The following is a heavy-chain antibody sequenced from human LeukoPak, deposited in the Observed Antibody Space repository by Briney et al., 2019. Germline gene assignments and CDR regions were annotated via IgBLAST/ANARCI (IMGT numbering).Heavy chain of an antibody. CDR1: GFTFSSYA. D-gene: IGHD3-22*01. Sequence: GGSLRLSCSASGFTFSSYAMHWVRQAPGKGLKCVSAISSNGGSTYYADSVKGRLTISRDNSKNTLYLQMSSLRVEDTAVYYCVKDLKYDSSGSFFGYWGQGTLVTVSS. J-gene: IGHJ4*02. CDR2: ISSNGGST. CDR3: VKDLKYDSSGSFFGY. V-gene: IGHV3-64D*06.